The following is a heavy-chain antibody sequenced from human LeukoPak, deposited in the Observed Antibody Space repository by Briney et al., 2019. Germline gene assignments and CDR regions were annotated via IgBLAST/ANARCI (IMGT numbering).Heavy chain of an antibody. V-gene: IGHV3-9*03. CDR2: ISWNSGSI. Sequence: GGSLRLSCAASGFTFDDYAMHWVRQAPGKGLEWVSGISWNSGSIGYADSVKGRFTISRDNAKNSLYLQMNSLRAEDMALYYCAKDKRDISTGFFDYWGQGTLVTVSS. CDR3: AKDKRDISTGFFDY. D-gene: IGHD3-9*01. J-gene: IGHJ4*02. CDR1: GFTFDDYA.